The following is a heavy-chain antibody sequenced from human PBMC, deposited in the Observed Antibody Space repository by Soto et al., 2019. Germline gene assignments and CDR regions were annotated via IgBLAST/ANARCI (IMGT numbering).Heavy chain of an antibody. CDR2: TYYRSKWYN. V-gene: IGHV6-1*01. CDR1: GDSVSSNSAA. J-gene: IGHJ6*02. Sequence: SQTLSLTCAISGDSVSSNSAAWNWIRQSPSRGLEWLGRTYYRSKWYNDYAVSVKSRITINPDTSKNQFSLQLNSVTPEDTAVYYCASGYCSGGSCYYYGMDVWGQGTTVTVS. CDR3: ASGYCSGGSCYYYGMDV. D-gene: IGHD2-15*01.